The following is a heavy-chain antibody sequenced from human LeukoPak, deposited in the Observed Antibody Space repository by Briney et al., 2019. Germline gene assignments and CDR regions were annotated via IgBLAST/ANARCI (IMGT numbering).Heavy chain of an antibody. CDR1: GFTFSSYA. CDR3: VRASGYSYGLDY. Sequence: GGSLRLSCAASGFTFSSYAMHWVRQAPGKGLEWVAVISYDGSNKYYADSVKGRFTISRDNSKNTLYLQMNSLRAEDTAVYYCVRASGYSYGLDYWGQGTLVTVSS. D-gene: IGHD5-18*01. CDR2: ISYDGSNK. J-gene: IGHJ4*02. V-gene: IGHV3-30-3*01.